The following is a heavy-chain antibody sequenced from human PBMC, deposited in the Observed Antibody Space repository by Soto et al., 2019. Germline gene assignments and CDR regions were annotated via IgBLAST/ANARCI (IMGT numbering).Heavy chain of an antibody. J-gene: IGHJ6*03. CDR3: AKDPTLEWLYYYYYYMDV. CDR1: GFTFSSYA. CDR2: ISGSGGST. V-gene: IGHV3-23*01. D-gene: IGHD3-3*01. Sequence: HPGGSLRLSCAASGFTFSSYAMSWVRQAPGKGLEWVSAISGSGGSTYYADSVKGRFTISRDNSKNTLYLQMNSLRAEDTAVYYCAKDPTLEWLYYYYYYMDVWGKGTTVTVSS.